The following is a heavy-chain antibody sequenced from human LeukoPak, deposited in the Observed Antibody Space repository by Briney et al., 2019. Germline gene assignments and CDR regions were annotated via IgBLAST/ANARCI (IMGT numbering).Heavy chain of an antibody. J-gene: IGHJ4*02. CDR2: IKYDGTNK. Sequence: GGSLRLSCAASGFTISNYGMHWARQAPGKGLEWLAFIKYDGTNKYYADSVKGRFTISRDNSKNTLYLQMNSLRAEDTAVYYCAKDLVGSSWLGCDYWGQGTLVTVSS. V-gene: IGHV3-30*02. CDR3: AKDLVGSSWLGCDY. D-gene: IGHD6-13*01. CDR1: GFTISNYG.